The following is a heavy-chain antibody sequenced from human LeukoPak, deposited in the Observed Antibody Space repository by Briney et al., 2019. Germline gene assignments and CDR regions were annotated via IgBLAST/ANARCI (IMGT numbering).Heavy chain of an antibody. D-gene: IGHD1-14*01. CDR3: AKDTTTGPAEYYFDY. CDR2: ISSSSSYI. CDR1: GFTFSSYS. V-gene: IGHV3-21*01. J-gene: IGHJ4*02. Sequence: GGSLRLSCAASGFTFSSYSMNWVRQAPGKGLEWVSSISSSSSYIYYADSVKGRFTISRDNAKNSLYLQMNSLRAEDTAVYYCAKDTTTGPAEYYFDYWGQGTLVTVSS.